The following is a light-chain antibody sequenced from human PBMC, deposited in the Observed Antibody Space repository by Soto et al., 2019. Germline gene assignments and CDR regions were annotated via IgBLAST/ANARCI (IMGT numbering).Light chain of an antibody. Sequence: DIQMTQSPSSLSASVGDRVTITCRAGQSISSSLNWYQQIPGKAPKLLIYAASSLQSGVPSRFRGSGSGTDFTLTISSLQPEDFATYYCQQSYSTSPTFGQGTKVEI. CDR3: QQSYSTSPT. CDR1: QSISSS. J-gene: IGKJ1*01. V-gene: IGKV1-39*01. CDR2: AAS.